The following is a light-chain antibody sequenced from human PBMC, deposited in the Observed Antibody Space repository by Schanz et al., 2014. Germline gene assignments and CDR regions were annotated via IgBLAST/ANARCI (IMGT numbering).Light chain of an antibody. J-gene: IGKJ1*01. CDR2: GAS. Sequence: EIVMTQSPATLSVSPGERATLSCRASQSISSNVAWYQQKPGQAPRLLIYGASTRAAGIPARFSGSGSGTDFTLTISSLQSEDFATYYCLQDNNYPWTFGQGTKVEIK. V-gene: IGKV3D-15*01. CDR3: LQDNNYPWT. CDR1: QSISSN.